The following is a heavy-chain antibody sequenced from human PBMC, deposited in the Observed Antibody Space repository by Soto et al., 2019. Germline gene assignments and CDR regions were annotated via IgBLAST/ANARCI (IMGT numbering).Heavy chain of an antibody. CDR1: GYTFTGYH. CDR2: INPNSGGT. Sequence: ASVKVSCKASGYTFTGYHMHWVRQAPGQGLEWMGWINPNSGGTNYAQKIQGWVTMTRDTSLSTAYMELSRLRSDDTAVYYCARDLRVAGYRGYDSPADALDIWGQGTTGTVAS. D-gene: IGHD5-12*01. J-gene: IGHJ3*02. CDR3: ARDLRVAGYRGYDSPADALDI. V-gene: IGHV1-2*04.